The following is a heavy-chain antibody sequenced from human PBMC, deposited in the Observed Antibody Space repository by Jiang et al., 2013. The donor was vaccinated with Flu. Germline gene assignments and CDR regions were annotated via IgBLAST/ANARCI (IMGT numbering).Heavy chain of an antibody. CDR3: ARNSKVVYASDLEWFDP. D-gene: IGHD2-8*02. J-gene: IGHJ5*02. Sequence: SGGTFSSYAISWVRQAPGQGLEWMGRIIPILGIANYAQKFQGRVTITADKSTSTAYMELSSLRSEDTAVYYCARNSKVVYASDLEWFDPWGQGTLVTVSS. CDR1: GGTFSSYA. V-gene: IGHV1-69*04. CDR2: IIPILGIA.